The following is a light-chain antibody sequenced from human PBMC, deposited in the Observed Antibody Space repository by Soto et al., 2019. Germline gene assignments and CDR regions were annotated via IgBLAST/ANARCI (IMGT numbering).Light chain of an antibody. CDR3: CSYAGSSTLWV. CDR1: SSDVGSYNL. CDR2: EVS. V-gene: IGLV2-23*02. J-gene: IGLJ3*02. Sequence: ALTQPASVSGSPGQSITISCTGTSSDVGSYNLVSWYQQHPGKAPKLMIYEVSKRPSGVSNRFSGSKSGNTASLTISGLQAEDEADYYCCSYAGSSTLWVFGGGTQLTVL.